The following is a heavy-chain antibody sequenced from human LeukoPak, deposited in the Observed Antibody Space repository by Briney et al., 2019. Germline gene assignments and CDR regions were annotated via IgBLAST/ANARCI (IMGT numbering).Heavy chain of an antibody. D-gene: IGHD4-17*01. CDR1: GFTFNSHA. V-gene: IGHV3-23*01. CDR3: AKDRLSNGDPAGY. J-gene: IGHJ4*02. Sequence: GGSLRLSCAASGFTFNSHAMSWVRQAPGKGLEWVSSISASGGSTYYADSVKGRFTISRDNSKNMLYLQMNSLRAEDTAVYYCAKDRLSNGDPAGYWGQGILVTVSS. CDR2: ISASGGST.